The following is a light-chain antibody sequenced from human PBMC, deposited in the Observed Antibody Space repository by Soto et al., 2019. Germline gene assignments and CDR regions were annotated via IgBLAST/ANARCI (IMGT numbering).Light chain of an antibody. Sequence: EIVLTQSPGTLSLSPGERATLSCRASQSVSSSYLAWYQQKPGQAPRLLIYGASSRATGIPDRFSGSGSGTDFTLTISRLEPEDFAVYYFQQYGSSSYTFGPGTKLEIK. CDR3: QQYGSSSYT. J-gene: IGKJ2*01. V-gene: IGKV3-20*01. CDR2: GAS. CDR1: QSVSSSY.